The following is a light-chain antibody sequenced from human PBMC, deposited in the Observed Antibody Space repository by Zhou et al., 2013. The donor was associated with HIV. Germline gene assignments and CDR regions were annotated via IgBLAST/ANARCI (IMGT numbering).Light chain of an antibody. CDR1: QSISTY. CDR3: QQYDSYSPVT. V-gene: IGKV1-39*01. J-gene: IGKJ2*01. CDR2: AAS. Sequence: DIQLTQSPSSLSASVGDRVTITCRATQSISTYLNWYQHKPGNAPSLLIYAASNLDRGVPSRFSGSGSGTEFTLTIRSLQPEDFATYYCQQYDSYSPVTFGQGTKLEIK.